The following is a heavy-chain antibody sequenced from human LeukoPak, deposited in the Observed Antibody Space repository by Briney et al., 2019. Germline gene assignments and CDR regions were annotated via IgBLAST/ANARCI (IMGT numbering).Heavy chain of an antibody. J-gene: IGHJ5*02. V-gene: IGHV4-34*01. CDR3: ARGSKDIVLVPAAMWVNWFDP. CDR1: GGSFSGYY. D-gene: IGHD2-2*01. CDR2: INHSGST. Sequence: SETLSLXCAVYGGSFSGYYWSWNRQPPGKGLEWIGEINHSGSTNYNPSLKSRVTISVDTSKNQFSLKLSSVTAADTAVYYCARGSKDIVLVPAAMWVNWFDPWGQGTLVTVSS.